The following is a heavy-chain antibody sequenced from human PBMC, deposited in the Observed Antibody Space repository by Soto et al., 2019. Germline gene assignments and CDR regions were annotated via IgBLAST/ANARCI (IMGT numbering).Heavy chain of an antibody. CDR1: GGTFSSYA. Sequence: QVQLVQSGAEVKKPGSSVKVSCKASGGTFSSYAISWVRQAPGQGLEWMGGIIPIFGTANYAQKFQGRVKNSAGESTRQSFMEVSSLRIEEKGVYYLCRAPRGAARPQDSFDIWGQGTMVTVSS. V-gene: IGHV1-69*01. CDR2: IIPIFGTA. J-gene: IGHJ3*02. D-gene: IGHD6-6*01. CDR3: CRAPRGAARPQDSFDI.